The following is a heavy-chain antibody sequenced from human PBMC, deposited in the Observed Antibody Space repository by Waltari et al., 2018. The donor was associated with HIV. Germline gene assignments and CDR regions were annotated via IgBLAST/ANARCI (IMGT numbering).Heavy chain of an antibody. CDR2: IYYSGRT. Sequence: QMQLQESGPGLVKPSETLSLPCTVPGGSLSSFYWTWIRQPPGKGLEWIGNIYYSGRTKYNPSLKSRVTISVDTSKNQFYLKLDSVTAADTAVYYCARGDHMDSNTFDIWGQGTMLTVSS. J-gene: IGHJ3*02. D-gene: IGHD2-15*01. CDR3: ARGDHMDSNTFDI. V-gene: IGHV4-59*01. CDR1: GGSLSSFY.